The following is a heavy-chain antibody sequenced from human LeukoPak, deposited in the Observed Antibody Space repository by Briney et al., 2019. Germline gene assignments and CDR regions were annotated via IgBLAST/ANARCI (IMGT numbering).Heavy chain of an antibody. V-gene: IGHV4-61*02. D-gene: IGHD1-20*01. CDR1: GAFISSGPYY. J-gene: IGHJ4*02. CDR2: IYTSGST. CDR3: ARFNWNDDPVDY. Sequence: PSGTLSLTCTVSGAFISSGPYYWNWIRQPAGKGLEWIGRIYTSGSTNYNPSLKSRVTISVDTSENQFSLKLSSVTAADTAVYYCARFNWNDDPVDYWGQGTLVTVSS.